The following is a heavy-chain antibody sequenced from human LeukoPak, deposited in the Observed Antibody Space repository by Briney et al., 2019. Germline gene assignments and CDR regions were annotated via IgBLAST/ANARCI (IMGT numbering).Heavy chain of an antibody. D-gene: IGHD4-17*01. J-gene: IGHJ4*02. CDR1: GYTFTSYD. CDR2: MNPNSGNT. CDR3: ASPIAVTTAFDY. V-gene: IGHV1-8*03. Sequence: ASVKVSCKASGYTFTSYDINWVRQATGQGLEWMGWMNPNSGNTGYAKKFQGRVTITRNTSISTAYMELSSLRSEDTAVYYCASPIAVTTAFDYWGQGTLVTVSS.